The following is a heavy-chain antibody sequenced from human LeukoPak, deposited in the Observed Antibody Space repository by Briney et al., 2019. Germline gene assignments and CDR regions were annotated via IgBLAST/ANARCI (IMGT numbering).Heavy chain of an antibody. Sequence: SVKVSCKASGGTFSSYAISWVRQAPGRGLEWMGRIIPILGIANYAQKFQGRVTITADKSTSTAYMELSGLRSEDTAVYYCARVSGGTDDYWGQGTLVTVSS. D-gene: IGHD4-23*01. V-gene: IGHV1-69*04. CDR3: ARVSGGTDDY. J-gene: IGHJ4*02. CDR2: IIPILGIA. CDR1: GGTFSSYA.